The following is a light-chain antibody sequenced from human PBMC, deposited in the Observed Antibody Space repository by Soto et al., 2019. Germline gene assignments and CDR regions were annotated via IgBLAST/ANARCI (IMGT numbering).Light chain of an antibody. V-gene: IGKV1-5*03. CDR3: QQDSVYPWT. CDR1: QSIDSW. CDR2: MAS. J-gene: IGKJ1*01. Sequence: DIQMTQSPAFLSASVGDRVTITCRASQSIDSWLVWLQQRQGKAPKLLIYMASTLESGVPSRFSGNGSGTECTLTISSLQPNDFATYYCQQDSVYPWTFGQGTKVETK.